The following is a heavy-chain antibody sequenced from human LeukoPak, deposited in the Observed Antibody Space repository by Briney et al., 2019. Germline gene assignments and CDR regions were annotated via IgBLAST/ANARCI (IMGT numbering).Heavy chain of an antibody. CDR3: VRHPSAGGGDFYGMDV. D-gene: IGHD2-8*02. J-gene: IGHJ6*02. Sequence: PSETLSLTCTVSADSFSSSSYYWGWIRQPPGKGLEWIGTIYYSGNTYYNPSLKSRVTISVDTSKNQFFLKLSSVTAADTALYYCVRHPSAGGGDFYGMDVWGQGTTVTVSS. CDR1: ADSFSSSSYY. V-gene: IGHV4-39*01. CDR2: IYYSGNT.